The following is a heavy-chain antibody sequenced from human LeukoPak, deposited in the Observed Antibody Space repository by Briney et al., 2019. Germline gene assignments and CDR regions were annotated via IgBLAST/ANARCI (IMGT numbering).Heavy chain of an antibody. J-gene: IGHJ4*02. CDR2: INAGNGNT. CDR1: GYTFTSYA. Sequence: ASVKVSCKASGYTFTSYAMHWVRQAPGQRLEWMGWINAGNGNTKYSQKFRGRVTITRDTSASTAYMELSSLRSEDTAVYYCVRPKYQLLYCFGYWGQGTLVTVSS. V-gene: IGHV1-3*01. D-gene: IGHD2-2*02. CDR3: VRPKYQLLYCFGY.